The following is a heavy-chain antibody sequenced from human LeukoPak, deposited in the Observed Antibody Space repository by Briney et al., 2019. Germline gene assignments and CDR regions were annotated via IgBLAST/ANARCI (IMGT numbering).Heavy chain of an antibody. J-gene: IGHJ6*03. CDR1: GYTFTSYN. CDR2: INPSGGST. V-gene: IGHV1-46*01. D-gene: IGHD2-21*02. Sequence: PQASVKVSCKASGYTFTSYNMHWVRQAPGQGLEWMGMINPSGGSTSYGQKFQDRVTMTRDTSTSRVYMELSSLGSEDTAVYYCARARVRVTQASHSRYYMDVWGKGTTVTVSS. CDR3: ARARVRVTQASHSRYYMDV.